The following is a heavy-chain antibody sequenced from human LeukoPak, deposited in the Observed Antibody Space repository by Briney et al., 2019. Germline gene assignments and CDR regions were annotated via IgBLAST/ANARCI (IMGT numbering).Heavy chain of an antibody. CDR2: INPNSGGT. J-gene: IGHJ5*02. CDR3: ARGPLHIAVAGTGGNWFDP. D-gene: IGHD6-19*01. V-gene: IGHV1-2*06. CDR1: GYTFTGYY. Sequence: EASVKVSCKASGYTFTGYYMHWVRQAPGQGLEWMGRINPNSGGTNYAQKFQGRVTMTRDTSISTAYMELSRLRSDDTAVYYCARGPLHIAVAGTGGNWFDPWGQGTLVTVSS.